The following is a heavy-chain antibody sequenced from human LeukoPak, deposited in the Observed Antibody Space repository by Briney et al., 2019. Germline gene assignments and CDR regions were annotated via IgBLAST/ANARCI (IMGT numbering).Heavy chain of an antibody. Sequence: ASVKVSCKASGYTFTDYYMHWVQQAPGKGLEWMGRVDPEDGETIYAEKFQGRVTITADTSTDTAYMELSSLRSEDTAVYYCATEPYSSSWEYNWFDPWGQGTLVTVSS. J-gene: IGHJ5*02. CDR3: ATEPYSSSWEYNWFDP. CDR1: GYTFTDYY. CDR2: VDPEDGET. D-gene: IGHD6-13*01. V-gene: IGHV1-69-2*01.